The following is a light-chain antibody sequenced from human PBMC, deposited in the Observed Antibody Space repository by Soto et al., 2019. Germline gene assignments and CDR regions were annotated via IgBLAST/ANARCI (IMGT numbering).Light chain of an antibody. V-gene: IGKV3-15*01. Sequence: ELVLTQSPATLSVSPGERATLSCRASQGVGSTLAWYQQEPGRAPRLLIYDASTRATGIPARFSGAGSETEFTLTISGLQSDDFAVYYCQHYLTWPLTFGGGTRVEI. CDR1: QGVGST. CDR3: QHYLTWPLT. J-gene: IGKJ4*01. CDR2: DAS.